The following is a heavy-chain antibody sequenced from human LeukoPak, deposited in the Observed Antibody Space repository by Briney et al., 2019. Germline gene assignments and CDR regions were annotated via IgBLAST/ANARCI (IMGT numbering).Heavy chain of an antibody. CDR2: IYVGDSDT. Sequence: GESLKISCKGSGNSFTTYWIGWVRPMPGKGLEWMGIIYVGDSDTRYRPSFQGQVTISVDKSINTAYLQWSSLEASDTAMYYCARVVDYDTSGYQTKNWFDPWGQGTLVTVSS. V-gene: IGHV5-51*01. D-gene: IGHD3-22*01. J-gene: IGHJ5*02. CDR1: GNSFTTYW. CDR3: ARVVDYDTSGYQTKNWFDP.